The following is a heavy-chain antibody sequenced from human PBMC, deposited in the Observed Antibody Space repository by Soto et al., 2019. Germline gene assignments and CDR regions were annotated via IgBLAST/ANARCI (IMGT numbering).Heavy chain of an antibody. D-gene: IGHD3-16*01. CDR1: GFSVSVNH. V-gene: IGHV3-53*01. CDR3: ARFSGGGY. CDR2: IYIDDRT. J-gene: IGHJ4*02. Sequence: GGSLRLSCAVSGFSVSVNHMSWVRQAPGKGLEWLSIIYIDDRTYYAESVKGRFSISRDSSKSTLYLQMSSLRVEDTAVYYCARFSGGGYWGQGTLVTVSS.